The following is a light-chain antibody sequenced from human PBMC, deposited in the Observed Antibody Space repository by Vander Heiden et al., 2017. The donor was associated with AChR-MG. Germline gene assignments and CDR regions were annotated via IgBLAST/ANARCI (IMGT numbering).Light chain of an antibody. J-gene: IGKJ4*01. V-gene: IGKV1-39*01. CDR3: QQTYNTPLT. CDR1: QSISSY. Sequence: DIQMTQSPSSLSASVGDRVTIPCRASQSISSYLNWYQQRPGKAPKVLIYAASSLQSGVPSRFNGSGFGTDFTLAISSLQPEDFTTYYCQQTYNTPLTFGGGTRVEIK. CDR2: AAS.